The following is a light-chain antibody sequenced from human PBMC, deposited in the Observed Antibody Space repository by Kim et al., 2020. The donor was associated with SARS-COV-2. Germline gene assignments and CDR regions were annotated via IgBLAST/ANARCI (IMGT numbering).Light chain of an antibody. J-gene: IGLJ1*01. V-gene: IGLV2-18*02. CDR3: SSYTSSNTYV. CDR1: SNDIGSTNR. CDR2: DVT. Sequence: QSALTQPPSVSGSPGQSVTVSCTGTSNDIGSTNRVSWYQQPPGTAPKLIIYDVTNRPSGVPDRFSGSKSANTASLTISGLQAEDEADYYCSSYTSSNTYVFGTGTKVTVL.